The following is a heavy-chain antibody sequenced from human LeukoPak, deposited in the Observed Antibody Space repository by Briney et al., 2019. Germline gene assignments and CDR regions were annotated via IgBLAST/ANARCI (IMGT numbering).Heavy chain of an antibody. J-gene: IGHJ4*02. D-gene: IGHD2-2*01. CDR3: AKDTRRYYSSTSCYYDY. CDR2: IRYDGSNK. CDR1: GFTFSSYG. V-gene: IGHV3-30*02. Sequence: GGSLRLSCAASGFTFSSYGMDWVRQAPGKGLEWVAFIRYDGSNKYYADSVKGRFTISRDNSKNTLYLQMNSLRAEDTAVYYCAKDTRRYYSSTSCYYDYWGQGTLVTVSS.